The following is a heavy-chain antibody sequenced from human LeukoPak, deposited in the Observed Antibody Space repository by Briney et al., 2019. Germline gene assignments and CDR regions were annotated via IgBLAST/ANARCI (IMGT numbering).Heavy chain of an antibody. J-gene: IGHJ6*03. CDR3: GRVGEVTYYDFWSGYYRYYYMDV. V-gene: IGHV4-34*01. CDR1: GGSFSGYY. CDR2: INHSGST. D-gene: IGHD3-3*01. Sequence: SETLSLTCAVYGGSFSGYYWSWIRQPPGKGLEWIGEINHSGSTNYNPSLKSRVTISVDTSKNQFSLKLSSVTAADTAVYYCGRVGEVTYYDFWSGYYRYYYMDVWGKGTTVTVSS.